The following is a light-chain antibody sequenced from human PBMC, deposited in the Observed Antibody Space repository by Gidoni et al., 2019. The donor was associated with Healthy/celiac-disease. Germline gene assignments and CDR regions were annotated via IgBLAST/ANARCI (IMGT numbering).Light chain of an antibody. CDR1: QSISSW. J-gene: IGKJ2*01. Sequence: DIQMTQSPSTLSASVGDRVTITCRASQSISSWFAWYQQKPGKAPKLLIYKASSLESGVPSRFSGSGSGTEFTLTISSLQPDDFATYYCQKYNSYSYTFGQGTKLEIK. V-gene: IGKV1-5*03. CDR2: KAS. CDR3: QKYNSYSYT.